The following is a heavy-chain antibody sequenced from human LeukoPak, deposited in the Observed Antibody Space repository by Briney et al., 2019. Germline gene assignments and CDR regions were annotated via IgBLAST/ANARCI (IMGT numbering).Heavy chain of an antibody. Sequence: WASVKVSCKASGFTFTSASIQWVRQAHGQRLEWIGWIVGGSSDTYYAQKFQERVTITRDMSTSTAYLELSSLRSEDTAVYYCAADPDTTMAFDYWGQGTLVTVSS. D-gene: IGHD5-18*01. J-gene: IGHJ4*02. CDR3: AADPDTTMAFDY. V-gene: IGHV1-58*02. CDR2: IVGGSSDT. CDR1: GFTFTSAS.